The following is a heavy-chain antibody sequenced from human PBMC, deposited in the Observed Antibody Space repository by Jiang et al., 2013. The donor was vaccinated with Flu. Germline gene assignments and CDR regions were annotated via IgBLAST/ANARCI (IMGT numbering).Heavy chain of an antibody. J-gene: IGHJ1*01. Sequence: SGGTFSSYAISWVRQAPGQGLEWMGRIIPILGIANYAQKFQGRVTITADKSTSTAYMELSSLRSEDTAVYYCARGLASSGWYQGEYFQHVGPGHPGHRLL. CDR1: GGTFSSYA. CDR3: ARGLASSGWYQGEYFQH. CDR2: IIPILGIA. D-gene: IGHD6-19*01. V-gene: IGHV1-69*04.